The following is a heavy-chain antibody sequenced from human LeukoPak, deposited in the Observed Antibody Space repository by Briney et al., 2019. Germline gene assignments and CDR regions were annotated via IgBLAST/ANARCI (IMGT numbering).Heavy chain of an antibody. CDR3: ARHWVPYGERERGGFDI. Sequence: PGGSLRLSCSASGFNFRSYSINWVRQAPGKGLEWLSYITSSSRTIYYGDSVKGRFTISRDNAKNSLYLQMNSLRVDDTAVYYCARHWVPYGERERGGFDIWGQGTTVIVSS. CDR2: ITSSSRTI. CDR1: GFNFRSYS. V-gene: IGHV3-48*01. J-gene: IGHJ3*02. D-gene: IGHD4-17*01.